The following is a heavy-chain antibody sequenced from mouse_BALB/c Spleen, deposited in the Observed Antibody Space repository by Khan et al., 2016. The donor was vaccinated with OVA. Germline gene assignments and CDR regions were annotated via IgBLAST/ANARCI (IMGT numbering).Heavy chain of an antibody. CDR3: ARRNYFGYTFAY. D-gene: IGHD1-2*01. Sequence: QVQLQQSGAELARPGASVKLSCKASGYTFTDYYINWVKQRTGQGLEWIGEISPGSGDTYYNEKFKGKATLTADKSSSTAYMQLSGLTSEASAVYFSARRNYFGYTFAYWGQGTLVTVSA. V-gene: IGHV1-77*01. CDR1: GYTFTDYY. J-gene: IGHJ3*01. CDR2: ISPGSGDT.